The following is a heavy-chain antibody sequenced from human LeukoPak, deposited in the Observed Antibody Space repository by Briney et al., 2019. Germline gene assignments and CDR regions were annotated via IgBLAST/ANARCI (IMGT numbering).Heavy chain of an antibody. CDR1: GFTFEDFG. J-gene: IGHJ4*02. D-gene: IGHD6-19*01. CDR2: INSNGGSI. Sequence: PGGSLRLSCAASGFTFEDFGMTWVRQAPGEGLEWVSGINSNGGSIGYADSVKGRFTISRDNAKNSLYLEMNSLRAEDTALYYCTRSHTAAVTGNYFDYWGQGSLVTVSS. CDR3: TRSHTAAVTGNYFDY. V-gene: IGHV3-20*04.